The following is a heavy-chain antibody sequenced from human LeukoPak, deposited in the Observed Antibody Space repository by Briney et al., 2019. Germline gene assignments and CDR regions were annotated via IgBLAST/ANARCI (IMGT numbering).Heavy chain of an antibody. CDR1: GFTFSNYW. CDR2: IKQDGSEK. V-gene: IGHV3-7*04. CDR3: ARDRSSGWYLTPGFDP. D-gene: IGHD6-19*01. J-gene: IGHJ5*02. Sequence: PGGSLRLSCAASGFTFSNYWMSWVRQAPGKGLEWVASIKQDGSEKYYVDSVKGRFTISRDNAKNSLYLQTNSLRAEDTAVYYCARDRSSGWYLTPGFDPWGQGTLVTVSS.